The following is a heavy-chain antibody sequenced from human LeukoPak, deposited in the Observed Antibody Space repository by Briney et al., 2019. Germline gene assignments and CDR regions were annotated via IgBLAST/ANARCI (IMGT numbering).Heavy chain of an antibody. J-gene: IGHJ4*02. CDR1: GFTFSSNW. CDR3: VRDLGGRSGH. V-gene: IGHV3-74*01. CDR2: INEDGSTT. D-gene: IGHD1-26*01. Sequence: GGSLRLSCAASGFTFSSNWMHWVRQAPGKGLAWVSRINEDGSTTNYADSVKGRSTIFRDNAKNTLYLQMNSLRAEDTAVYYCVRDLGGRSGHWGQGTLVTVSS.